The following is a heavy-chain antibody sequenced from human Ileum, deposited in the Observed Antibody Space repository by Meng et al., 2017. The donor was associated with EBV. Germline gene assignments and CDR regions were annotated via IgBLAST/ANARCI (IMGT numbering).Heavy chain of an antibody. V-gene: IGHV4-30-4*01. Sequence: VQLPESGPGLGKPSPTLSSPCAVSGGPISSSNYYWSWIRQPPGKGLEWSGHIYNSGSTYYNPSLKSRITISVDTSKNQFSLKLSSVTAADTAVYYCARGQKGYFDLWGRGTLVTVSS. CDR1: GGPISSSNYY. CDR3: ARGQKGYFDL. CDR2: IYNSGST. J-gene: IGHJ2*01.